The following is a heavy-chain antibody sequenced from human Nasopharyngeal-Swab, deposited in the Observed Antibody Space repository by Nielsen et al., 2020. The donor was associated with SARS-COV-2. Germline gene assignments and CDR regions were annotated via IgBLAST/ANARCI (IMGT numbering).Heavy chain of an antibody. Sequence: RQAQGKGLEWGGRIKSKTDGGTTDYAAPVKDRFTISRDDSKNVLYLEVNSLKTEDTSLYYCTRIYSNGGDSWGQGTLVTVSS. CDR3: TRIYSNGGDS. D-gene: IGHD4-11*01. CDR2: IKSKTDGGTT. J-gene: IGHJ4*02. V-gene: IGHV3-15*01.